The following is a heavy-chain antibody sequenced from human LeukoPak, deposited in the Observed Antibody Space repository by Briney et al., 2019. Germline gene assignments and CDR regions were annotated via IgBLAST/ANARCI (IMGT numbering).Heavy chain of an antibody. CDR3: ARGIRGRRTFDY. CDR1: GYTFTSYD. V-gene: IGHV1-8*01. D-gene: IGHD3-16*01. J-gene: IGHJ4*02. Sequence: GASVKVSCKASGYTFTSYDINWVRQATGQGLEWMGWMNPNSGNTGYAQKSQGRVTMTRNTSISTAYMELTSLRSEDTAVYYCARGIRGRRTFDYWGQGTLVTVSS. CDR2: MNPNSGNT.